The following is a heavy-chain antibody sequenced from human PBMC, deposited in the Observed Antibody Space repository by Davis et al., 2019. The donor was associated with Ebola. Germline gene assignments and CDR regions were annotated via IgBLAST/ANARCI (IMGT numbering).Heavy chain of an antibody. Sequence: ASVKVSCKASGYTFTSYYMHWVRQAPGQGLEWMGIINPSGGSTSYAQKYQGRVTMTRDTSASTAYMELSSLRSEDTAVYYCARDLVSSGWWDYWGQGTLVTVSS. CDR2: INPSGGST. CDR1: GYTFTSYY. D-gene: IGHD6-19*01. V-gene: IGHV1-46*01. J-gene: IGHJ4*02. CDR3: ARDLVSSGWWDY.